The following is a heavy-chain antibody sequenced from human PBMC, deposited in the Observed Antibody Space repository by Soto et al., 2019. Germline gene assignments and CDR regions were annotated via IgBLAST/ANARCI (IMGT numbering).Heavy chain of an antibody. CDR1: GYTFTSYG. CDR3: ARGRYGDY. CDR2: ISAHNGNT. V-gene: IGHV1-18*01. D-gene: IGHD1-1*01. Sequence: QVHLVQSGAEVKKPGASVKVSCKASGYTFTSYGITWVRQAPGQGLEWMGWISAHNGNTDYAQKLQGRVIVTRDTSPSKAYMELRSLRSDDTAVYYCARGRYGDYWGQGALVTVSS. J-gene: IGHJ4*02.